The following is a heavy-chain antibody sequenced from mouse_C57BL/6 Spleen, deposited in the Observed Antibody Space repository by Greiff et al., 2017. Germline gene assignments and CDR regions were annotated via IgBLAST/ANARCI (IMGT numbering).Heavy chain of an antibody. Sequence: EVKLMESGGDLVKPGGSLKLSCAASGFTFSSYGLSWVRQTPDKRLEWVATISSGGSYTYYPDRVKGRFTISRDNATNTLYLQMSSLKSEDTAMYYCARGVVATWDYAMDYWGQGTSVTVSS. D-gene: IGHD1-1*01. V-gene: IGHV5-6*01. J-gene: IGHJ4*01. CDR1: GFTFSSYG. CDR2: ISSGGSYT. CDR3: ARGVVATWDYAMDY.